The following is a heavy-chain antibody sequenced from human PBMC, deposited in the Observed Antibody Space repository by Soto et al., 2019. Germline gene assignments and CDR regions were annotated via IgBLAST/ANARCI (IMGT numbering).Heavy chain of an antibody. J-gene: IGHJ5*02. D-gene: IGHD1-26*01. CDR3: VRDGTKNLRDRFEP. CDR2: IYATGDT. V-gene: IGHV4-4*07. Sequence: SETPARGCRVSGASLSRYYWSWIRQPPGKGLEWIGRIYATGDTYYNPSLKSRISMSVDMSKKQFSLTLRSVTAADTAIYYCVRDGTKNLRDRFEPWRRGILVTVSS. CDR1: GASLSRYY.